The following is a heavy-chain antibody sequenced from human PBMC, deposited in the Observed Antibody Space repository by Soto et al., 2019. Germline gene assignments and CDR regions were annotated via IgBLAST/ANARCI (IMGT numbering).Heavy chain of an antibody. CDR3: AKVSFLWFGEPNFDY. CDR2: IIPIFGTA. CDR1: GGTFSSYA. V-gene: IGHV1-69*13. J-gene: IGHJ4*02. Sequence: TVRVSFEASGGTFSSYAISWVRQAPGQGLEWMGGIIPIFGTANYAQKFQGRVTITADESTSTAYMELSSLRAEDTAVHYCAKVSFLWFGEPNFDYWGQGTLITVS. D-gene: IGHD3-10*01.